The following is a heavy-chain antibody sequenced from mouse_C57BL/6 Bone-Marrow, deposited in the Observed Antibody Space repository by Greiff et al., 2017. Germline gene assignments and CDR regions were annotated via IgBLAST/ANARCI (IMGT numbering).Heavy chain of an antibody. CDR2: INPYNGGT. CDR3: ALEVNYYGSSYGFAY. CDR1: GYTFTDYY. J-gene: IGHJ3*01. D-gene: IGHD1-1*01. Sequence: VQLKESGPVLVKPGASVKMSCKASGYTFTDYYMNWVKQSHGKSLEWIGVINPYNGGTSYNQKFKGKATLTVDKSSSTAYMELNSLTSEDSAVYYCALEVNYYGSSYGFAYWGQGTLVTVSA. V-gene: IGHV1-19*01.